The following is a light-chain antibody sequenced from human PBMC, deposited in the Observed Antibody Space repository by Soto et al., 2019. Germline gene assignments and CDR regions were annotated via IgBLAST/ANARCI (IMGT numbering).Light chain of an antibody. CDR3: GTWDSSLSAYVV. CDR1: SSNIGNNY. J-gene: IGLJ2*01. CDR2: DNN. Sequence: QSVLTQPPSVSAAPGQKVTLSCSGSSSNIGNNYVSWYQQLPGTAPKLLIYDNNKRPSGIPDRFSGSKSGTSATLGITGLQTGDEADYYCGTWDSSLSAYVVFGGGTKVTVL. V-gene: IGLV1-51*01.